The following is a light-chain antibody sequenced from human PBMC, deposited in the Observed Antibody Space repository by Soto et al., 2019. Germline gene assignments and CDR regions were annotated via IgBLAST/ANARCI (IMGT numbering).Light chain of an antibody. J-gene: IGLJ1*01. CDR2: EDN. Sequence: QFALTQPASVSGSPGQSITISCTGTNSDVGFYNFVSWYQRHAGTAPTLLIFEDNKRPSGVSTRFSGSKSGNTASLTISGLQAEDEAEYTCCSYAGGSKYVFGSGTKLTVL. V-gene: IGLV2-23*01. CDR1: NSDVGFYNF. CDR3: CSYAGGSKYV.